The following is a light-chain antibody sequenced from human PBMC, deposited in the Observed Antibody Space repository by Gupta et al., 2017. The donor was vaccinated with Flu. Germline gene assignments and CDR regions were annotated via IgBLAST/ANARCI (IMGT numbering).Light chain of an antibody. V-gene: IGKV1-39*01. CDR3: QQTDNTPIT. CDR2: AAS. J-gene: IGKJ3*01. Sequence: PSSLSASVGDRVTITCRASQSISGYLNWYQQKAGRAPELLIYAASSVEIGVPSRFSGSGSGTDFTLTISRLQPEDFATYYCQQTDNTPITFGHGTTVDVK. CDR1: QSISGY.